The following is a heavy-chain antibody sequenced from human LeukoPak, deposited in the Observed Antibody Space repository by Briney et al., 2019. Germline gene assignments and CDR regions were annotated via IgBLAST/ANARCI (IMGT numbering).Heavy chain of an antibody. CDR1: GYTFTSYG. J-gene: IGHJ4*02. Sequence: ASVKVSCKASGYTFTSYGISWVRQAPGQRLEWMGWISANNGNTNYAQKLQGRVTMTTDSSTSTAYMELRSLRSDDTAVYYCARDDYGDYEVTDYWGQGTLVTVSS. V-gene: IGHV1-18*01. CDR3: ARDDYGDYEVTDY. D-gene: IGHD4-17*01. CDR2: ISANNGNT.